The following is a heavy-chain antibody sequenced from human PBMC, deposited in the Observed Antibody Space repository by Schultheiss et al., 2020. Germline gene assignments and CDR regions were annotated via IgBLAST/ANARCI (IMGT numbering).Heavy chain of an antibody. V-gene: IGHV3-48*02. Sequence: GGSLRLSCAASGFTLSTYWMTWVRQSPGKGLEWVSYISSSSSTIYYADSVKGRFTISRDNAKNSLYLQMNSLRDEDTAIYYCAILGAVGATLFDYWGQGTLVTVSS. CDR3: AILGAVGATLFDY. CDR2: ISSSSSTI. D-gene: IGHD1-26*01. J-gene: IGHJ4*02. CDR1: GFTLSTYW.